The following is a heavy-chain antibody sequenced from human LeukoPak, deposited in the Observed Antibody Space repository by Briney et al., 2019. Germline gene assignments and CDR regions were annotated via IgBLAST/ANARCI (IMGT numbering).Heavy chain of an antibody. D-gene: IGHD3-22*01. CDR3: ARARDAYYYDSSGYYRGV. Sequence: GGSLRLSCAASGFTFSNYNMNWVRQAPGKGQEWVSYISSSSSTIYYADSVKGRFTISRDNAKNSLYLQMNSLRAEDTAVYYCARARDAYYYDSSGYYRGVWGQGTLVTVSS. J-gene: IGHJ4*02. CDR1: GFTFSNYN. CDR2: ISSSSSTI. V-gene: IGHV3-48*01.